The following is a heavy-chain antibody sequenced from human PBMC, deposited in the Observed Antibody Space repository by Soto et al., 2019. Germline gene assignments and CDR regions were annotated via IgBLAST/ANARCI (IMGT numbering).Heavy chain of an antibody. CDR3: ARRGITSYYFDY. J-gene: IGHJ4*02. D-gene: IGHD3-16*01. Sequence: PSETLSLTCTVSGGSISSSSYYWGWIRQPPGKGLEWIGSIYYSGSTYYNPSLKSRVTISVDTSKNQFSLKLSSVAAADTAVYYCARRGITSYYFDYWGQG. CDR1: GGSISSSSYY. V-gene: IGHV4-39*01. CDR2: IYYSGST.